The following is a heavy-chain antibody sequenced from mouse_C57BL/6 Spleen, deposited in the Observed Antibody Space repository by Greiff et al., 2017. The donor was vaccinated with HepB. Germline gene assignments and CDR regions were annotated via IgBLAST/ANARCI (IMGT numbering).Heavy chain of an antibody. D-gene: IGHD4-1*01. CDR3: ARPTGPYWYFDV. CDR2: ISSGSSTI. Sequence: EVHLVESGGGLVKPGGSLKLSCAASGFTFSDYGMHWVRQAPEKGLEWVAYISSGSSTIYYADTVKGRFTISRDNAKNTLFLQMTSLRSEDTAMYYCARPTGPYWYFDVWGTGTTVTVSS. J-gene: IGHJ1*03. CDR1: GFTFSDYG. V-gene: IGHV5-17*01.